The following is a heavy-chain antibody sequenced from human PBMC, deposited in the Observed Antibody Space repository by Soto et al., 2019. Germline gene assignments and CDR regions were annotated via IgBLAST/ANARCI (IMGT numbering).Heavy chain of an antibody. CDR1: GYTFTSHA. D-gene: IGHD3-10*01. Sequence: ASVKVSCKASGYTFTSHAMHWVRQAPGQRLEWMGWINPNSGGTNYAQKFQGWVTMTRDTSISTAYMELSRLRSDDTAVYYCARDARGDEAPMDYWGQGTLVTVS. J-gene: IGHJ4*02. CDR3: ARDARGDEAPMDY. CDR2: INPNSGGT. V-gene: IGHV1-2*04.